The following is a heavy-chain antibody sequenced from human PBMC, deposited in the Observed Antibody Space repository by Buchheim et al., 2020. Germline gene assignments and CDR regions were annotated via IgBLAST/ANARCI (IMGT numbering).Heavy chain of an antibody. J-gene: IGHJ4*02. D-gene: IGHD6-19*01. V-gene: IGHV3-30*18. CDR3: AKGEVVYSSGWDFDY. CDR2: ISYDGSNK. Sequence: QVQPVESGGGVVQPGRSLRLSCAASGFTFSSYGMHWVRQAPGKGLEWVAVISYDGSNKYYADSVKGRFTISRDNSKNTLYLQMNSLRAEDTAVYYCAKGEVVYSSGWDFDYWGQGTL. CDR1: GFTFSSYG.